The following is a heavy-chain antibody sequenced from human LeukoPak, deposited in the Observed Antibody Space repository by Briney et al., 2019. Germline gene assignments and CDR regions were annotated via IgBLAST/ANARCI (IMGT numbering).Heavy chain of an antibody. CDR1: GGSFSGYY. D-gene: IGHD2-2*01. J-gene: IGHJ4*02. CDR2: INHSGST. V-gene: IGHV4-34*01. Sequence: PSETLSLTCAVHGGSFSGYYWSWIRQPPGKGLEWIGEINHSGSTNYNPSLESRVTISVDSSKIQFSLKVSSVTAADTAVYYCARSSSTSWYEQSFHYWGQGTLVTVSS. CDR3: ARSSSTSWYEQSFHY.